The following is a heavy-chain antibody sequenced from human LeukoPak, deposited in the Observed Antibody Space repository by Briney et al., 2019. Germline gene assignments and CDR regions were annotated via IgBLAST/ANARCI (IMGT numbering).Heavy chain of an antibody. J-gene: IGHJ3*02. D-gene: IGHD3-10*01. V-gene: IGHV3-15*01. Sequence: GGSLRLSCAASGFSFTNAWMSWVRQAPGKGLEWVGRIKSNTAGGITDYAAPVKVRFTISRDDSKNTLYLQMNSLKTEDTGVYYCTREGTGGGAFDIWGQGTMVTVSS. CDR1: GFSFTNAW. CDR2: IKSNTAGGIT. CDR3: TREGTGGGAFDI.